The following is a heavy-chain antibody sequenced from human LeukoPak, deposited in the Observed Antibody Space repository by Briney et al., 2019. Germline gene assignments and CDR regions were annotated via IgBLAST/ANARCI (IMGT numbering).Heavy chain of an antibody. V-gene: IGHV1-69*05. Sequence: TVKVSCKASGGTFSSYAISRVRQAPGQGLEWMGGIIPIFGTANYAQKFQGRVTITTDESTSTAYMELSSLRSEDTAVYYCARDRRTVVVPGAFDIWGQGTMVTVSS. J-gene: IGHJ3*02. CDR1: GGTFSSYA. CDR2: IIPIFGTA. D-gene: IGHD2-21*01. CDR3: ARDRRTVVVPGAFDI.